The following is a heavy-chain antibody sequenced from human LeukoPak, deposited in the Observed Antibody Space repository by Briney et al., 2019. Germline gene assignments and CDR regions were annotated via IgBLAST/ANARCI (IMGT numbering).Heavy chain of an antibody. CDR2: ISYDGVHL. Sequence: GRSLRLSCAASGFTFRNYAMHWVRQAPDKGLEWVAVISYDGVHLNYADSVRGRFIISRDDSKSTLYLQLNSLRTEDTALYYCARDEYDGYNLGPFNYWGQGTLVTVSS. CDR3: ARDEYDGYNLGPFNY. J-gene: IGHJ4*02. CDR1: GFTFRNYA. V-gene: IGHV3-30*04. D-gene: IGHD5-24*01.